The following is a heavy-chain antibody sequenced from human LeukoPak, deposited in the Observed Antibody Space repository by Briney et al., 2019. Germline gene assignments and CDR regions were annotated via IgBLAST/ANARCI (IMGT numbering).Heavy chain of an antibody. V-gene: IGHV5-51*01. CDR1: GYTFSKYW. D-gene: IGHD6-6*01. CDR3: ARVPYSISSMDY. CDR2: IYPGDSDT. J-gene: IGHJ4*02. Sequence: GEPLKISCKSPGYTFSKYWIGWVRQMPGKGLEWMGIIYPGDSDTRYSPSFESQVSISADKSISTAYLQWSSLKASDTAMYYCARVPYSISSMDYWGQGTLVTVSS.